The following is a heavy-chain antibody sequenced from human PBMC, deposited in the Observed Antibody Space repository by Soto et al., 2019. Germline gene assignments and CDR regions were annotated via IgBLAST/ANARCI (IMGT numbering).Heavy chain of an antibody. CDR1: GYSFTSYW. Sequence: EVQLVQSGAEVKKPGESLRISCKGSGYSFTSYWISWVRQMPGKGLEWMGRIDPSDSYTNYSPSFQGHVTISADKSISTAYLQWSSLKASDTAMYYCARQEVAEYYYYYGMDVWGQGTTVTVSS. J-gene: IGHJ6*02. CDR3: ARQEVAEYYYYYGMDV. V-gene: IGHV5-10-1*03. CDR2: IDPSDSYT. D-gene: IGHD6-19*01.